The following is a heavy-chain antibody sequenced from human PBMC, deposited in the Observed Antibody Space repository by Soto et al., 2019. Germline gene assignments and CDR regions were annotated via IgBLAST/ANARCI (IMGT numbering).Heavy chain of an antibody. CDR1: GGSISSSNW. CDR3: ARSFGWNWNDQNFDY. Sequence: QVQLQASGPGLVKPSGTLSLTCAVSGGSISSSNWWSWVRQPPGKGLEWIGEIYHSGSTNYNPSLKSRVTISVDKSKNQFSLKLSSVTAADTAVYYCARSFGWNWNDQNFDYWGQGTLVTVSS. CDR2: IYHSGST. D-gene: IGHD1-1*01. J-gene: IGHJ4*02. V-gene: IGHV4-4*02.